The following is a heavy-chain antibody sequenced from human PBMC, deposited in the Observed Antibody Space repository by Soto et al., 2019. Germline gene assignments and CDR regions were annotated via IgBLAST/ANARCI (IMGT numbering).Heavy chain of an antibody. J-gene: IGHJ3*02. V-gene: IGHV3-23*01. D-gene: IGHD2-8*02. Sequence: GGSLRLSCAASGFICSSYDMSWVRQAPGKALEWVSTILVSDSTHYDDSVRGRFTISRDRSKNTVHLQMNSLTAGDTAVYYCAKATATGGGAFDISGQGTMVTVSS. CDR2: ILVSDST. CDR1: GFICSSYD. CDR3: AKATATGGGAFDI.